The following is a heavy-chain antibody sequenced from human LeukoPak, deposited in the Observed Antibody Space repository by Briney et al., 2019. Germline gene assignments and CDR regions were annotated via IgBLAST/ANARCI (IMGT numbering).Heavy chain of an antibody. V-gene: IGHV4-30-4*01. D-gene: IGHD3-16*01. CDR1: GGSINSGDYY. CDR3: ARIYDYVWGSTYFDY. CDR2: IYYSGST. Sequence: SETLSLTCTVSGGSINSGDYYWSWIRQPPGKGLEWIGSIYYSGSTYYNPSLKSQFTISIDTSKNQFSLKLSSVTAADTAVYYCARIYDYVWGSTYFDYWGQGTLVTVSS. J-gene: IGHJ4*02.